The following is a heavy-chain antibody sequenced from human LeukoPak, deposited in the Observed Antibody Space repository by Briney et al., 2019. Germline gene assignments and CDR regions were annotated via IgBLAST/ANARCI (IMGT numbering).Heavy chain of an antibody. CDR3: ARGLAVAGHFDY. V-gene: IGHV1-2*02. D-gene: IGHD6-19*01. CDR2: INPNSGGT. Sequence: ASVKVSCKASGYTFTGYYMHWVRQAPGQGLEWMGWINPNSGGTNYAEKFQGRVTMTRDTSISTAYMELSRLRSDDRAVYYCARGLAVAGHFDYWGQGTLVTVSS. CDR1: GYTFTGYY. J-gene: IGHJ4*02.